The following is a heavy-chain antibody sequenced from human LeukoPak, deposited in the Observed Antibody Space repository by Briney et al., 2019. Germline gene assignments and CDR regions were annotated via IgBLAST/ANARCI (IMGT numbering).Heavy chain of an antibody. CDR2: IYSGGTT. J-gene: IGHJ4*02. CDR3: ARGQDLRYSSALYY. Sequence: GGSLRLSCAASGFTVSTNCMTWVRQAPGKGLEWVSTIYSGGTTYYADSVMGRFTISRHNSRNTLYLQMNSLRAEDTAVYYCARGQDLRYSSALYYWGQGTLATVSS. V-gene: IGHV3-53*04. CDR1: GFTVSTNC. D-gene: IGHD6-19*01.